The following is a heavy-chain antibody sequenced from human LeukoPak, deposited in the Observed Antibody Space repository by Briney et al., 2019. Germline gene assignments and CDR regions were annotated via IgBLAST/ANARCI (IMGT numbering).Heavy chain of an antibody. CDR3: ARGHGADSSGFYGYFDS. CDR2: ISTTSTYI. J-gene: IGHJ4*02. V-gene: IGHV3-21*01. D-gene: IGHD3-22*01. CDR1: GFTFSSYT. Sequence: GGSLRLSCAASGFTFSSYTMNWVRQAPGKGLEWVSCISTTSTYIYYADSMKGRFTISRDNAKNSLHLHINNLRVEDSAIYYCARGHGADSSGFYGYFDSWGQGTLVTVSS.